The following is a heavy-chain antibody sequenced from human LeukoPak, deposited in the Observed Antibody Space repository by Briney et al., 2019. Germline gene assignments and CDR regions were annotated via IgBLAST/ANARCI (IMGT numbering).Heavy chain of an antibody. Sequence: ASVKVSCKASGYTFTGYYMHWVRQAPGQGLEWMGWINPNGGGTNYAQKFQGRVTMTRDTSISTAYMELSRLRSDDTAVYYCARPPKRIAAAGQNFDYWGQGTLVTVSS. CDR1: GYTFTGYY. CDR2: INPNGGGT. J-gene: IGHJ4*02. CDR3: ARPPKRIAAAGQNFDY. V-gene: IGHV1-2*02. D-gene: IGHD6-13*01.